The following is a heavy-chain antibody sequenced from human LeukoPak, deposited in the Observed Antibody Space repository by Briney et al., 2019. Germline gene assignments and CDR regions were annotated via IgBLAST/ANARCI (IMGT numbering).Heavy chain of an antibody. J-gene: IGHJ4*02. V-gene: IGHV3-64*02. Sequence: GGSLRLSCAASGFTFSSYGVHWVRQAPGKGLEYVSAISSDGDSTYYIDSVKGRFTISKDNSKNSLFLQMDSLRAEDMAVYYCAREGFRLPYYFDFWGQGTLVTVSS. CDR2: ISSDGDST. D-gene: IGHD5-12*01. CDR3: AREGFRLPYYFDF. CDR1: GFTFSSYG.